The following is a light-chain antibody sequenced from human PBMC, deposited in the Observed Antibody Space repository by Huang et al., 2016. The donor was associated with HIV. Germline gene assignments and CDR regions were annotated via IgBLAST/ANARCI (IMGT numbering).Light chain of an antibody. Sequence: NQTPLSLSVTPGQPASISCKSSQSLLHSYGKTYLYWYVQKEGHSPQLLMYEVSNRFSGVPDRFSGSGSGTSFTLKISRVEAEDVGIYYCMQGIHLSSPFGGGTKIEI. V-gene: IGKV2-29*02. J-gene: IGKJ4*01. CDR1: QSLLHSYGKTY. CDR2: EVS. CDR3: MQGIHLSSP.